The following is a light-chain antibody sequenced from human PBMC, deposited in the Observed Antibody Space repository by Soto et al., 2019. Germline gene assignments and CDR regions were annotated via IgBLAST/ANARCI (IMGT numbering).Light chain of an antibody. CDR1: QSISSW. CDR3: QQYNSYTLT. Sequence: DIQMTQSPSTLSGSVGDRVTITCRASQSISSWLAWYQQKPGKAPKLLIYDASSLESGVPSRFSGSGSGTEFALTISSLQADDFATYYCQQYNSYTLTFCGGTKVEIK. J-gene: IGKJ4*01. V-gene: IGKV1-5*01. CDR2: DAS.